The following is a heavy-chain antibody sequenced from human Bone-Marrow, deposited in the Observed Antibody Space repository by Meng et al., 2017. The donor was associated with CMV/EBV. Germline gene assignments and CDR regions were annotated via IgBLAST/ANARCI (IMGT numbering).Heavy chain of an antibody. J-gene: IGHJ6*02. CDR1: GFTFRSYG. D-gene: IGHD2-2*01. V-gene: IGHV3-74*01. Sequence: GGSLRLSCAASGFTFRSYGMHWVRQAPGKGLVWVSRINSDGSSTSYADSVKGRFTICRDNAKNSLYLQMYSLRAEYTALYYCAKDRGCSSTSCYYYYGMDVCGQGTTVTVSS. CDR2: INSDGSST. CDR3: AKDRGCSSTSCYYYYGMDV.